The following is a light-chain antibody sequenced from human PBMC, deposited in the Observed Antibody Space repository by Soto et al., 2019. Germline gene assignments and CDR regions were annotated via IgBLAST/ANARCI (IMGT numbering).Light chain of an antibody. V-gene: IGKV3-11*01. CDR2: DAS. Sequence: EIVLTQSPATLSLSPGERATLSCRASQSVGTYLAWYQQKPGQAPRLLIYDASNRATGIPARFSGSGSGTDFTLTIGSLEPEDFAVYYCQQRSNWPPGFTFGPGTKVDIK. CDR1: QSVGTY. CDR3: QQRSNWPPGFT. J-gene: IGKJ3*01.